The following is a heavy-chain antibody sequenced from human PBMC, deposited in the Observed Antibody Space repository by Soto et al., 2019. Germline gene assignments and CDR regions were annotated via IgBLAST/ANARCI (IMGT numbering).Heavy chain of an antibody. CDR2: IYYSGST. D-gene: IGHD6-6*01. J-gene: IGHJ4*02. Sequence: SETLSLTCTVSGGPISSSSFYWAWIRQPPGKGLEWIASIYYSGSTFYNPSLKSRVTMSVDTSKNQFSLNLRSVTAADTAVYYCARHIRDSSSFPARYYLDYWGQRTRVTVSS. V-gene: IGHV4-39*01. CDR1: GGPISSSSFY. CDR3: ARHIRDSSSFPARYYLDY.